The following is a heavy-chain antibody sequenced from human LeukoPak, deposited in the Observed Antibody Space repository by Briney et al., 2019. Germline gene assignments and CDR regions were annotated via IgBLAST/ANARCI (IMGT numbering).Heavy chain of an antibody. J-gene: IGHJ4*02. D-gene: IGHD2-15*01. CDR2: INHSGST. CDR1: GGSFSGYY. CDR3: ASTYIVAPGY. V-gene: IGHV4-34*01. Sequence: SETPSLTCAVYGGSFSGYYWSWIRQPPGKGLEWIGEINHSGSTNYNPSLKRRVTISVDTSKNQFSLKLSSVTAADTAVYSCASTYIVAPGYWGQGTLVTVSS.